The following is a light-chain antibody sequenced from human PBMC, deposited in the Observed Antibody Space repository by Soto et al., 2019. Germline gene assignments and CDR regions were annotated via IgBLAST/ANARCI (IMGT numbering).Light chain of an antibody. CDR1: SSDVGGYNY. J-gene: IGLJ3*02. CDR3: SSYTSINSWV. CDR2: DVV. V-gene: IGLV2-14*01. Sequence: QSALTQAASVSGSPGQSITISCTGTSSDVGGYNYVSWYQQHPGKAPKLIIYDVVNRPSGVSNRFSGSKSGSTASLTISGLQAEDEADYYCSSYTSINSWVFGGGTKLTVL.